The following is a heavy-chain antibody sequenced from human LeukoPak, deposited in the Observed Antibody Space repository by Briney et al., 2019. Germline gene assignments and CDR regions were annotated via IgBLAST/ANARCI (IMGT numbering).Heavy chain of an antibody. CDR2: MNPNSGST. Sequence: GASVTVSCKASGYTFTSYDINWVRQATGQGLEWMGWMNPNSGSTGYAQKFQGRGTMTRNTSISTAYMELSSLRSEDTAVYYCARASLGWLRKHYYFDYWGQGTLVTVSS. V-gene: IGHV1-8*01. J-gene: IGHJ4*02. D-gene: IGHD5-12*01. CDR3: ARASLGWLRKHYYFDY. CDR1: GYTFTSYD.